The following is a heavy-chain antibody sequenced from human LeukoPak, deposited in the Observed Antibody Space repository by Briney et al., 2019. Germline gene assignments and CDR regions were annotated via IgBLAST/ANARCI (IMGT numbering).Heavy chain of an antibody. D-gene: IGHD6-13*01. CDR1: GFTFSSYE. CDR2: ISSSGSTI. Sequence: NPGGSLRLSCAASGFTFSSYEMNWVRQAPGKGLEWVSYISSSGSTIYYADSVKGRFTISRDNAKNSLYLQMNSLRAEDTAVYYCARDSRGSYSSSWEAYYYYYGMDVWGQGTTATVSS. CDR3: ARDSRGSYSSSWEAYYYYYGMDV. J-gene: IGHJ6*02. V-gene: IGHV3-48*03.